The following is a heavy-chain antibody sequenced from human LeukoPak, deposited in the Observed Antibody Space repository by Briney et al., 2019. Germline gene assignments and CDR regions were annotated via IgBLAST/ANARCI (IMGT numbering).Heavy chain of an antibody. CDR1: GYTFTGYY. CDR2: INPNSGGT. Sequence: ASVKVSCKASGYTFTGYYMHWVRQAPGQGLEWMGWINPNSGGTSYAQKFQGRVTMTRDTSISMAYMELTRLTSDDTAVYYCARDGYTYGDNWFDPWGQGTLVTVSS. J-gene: IGHJ5*02. CDR3: ARDGYTYGDNWFDP. V-gene: IGHV1-2*02. D-gene: IGHD5-18*01.